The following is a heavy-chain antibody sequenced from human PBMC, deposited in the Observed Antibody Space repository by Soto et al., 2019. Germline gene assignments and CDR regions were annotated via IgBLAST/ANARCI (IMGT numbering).Heavy chain of an antibody. CDR2: ISYDGSNK. CDR3: AKEEQQLVLWFDP. Sequence: GGSLRLSCAASGFTFSSYGMHWVRQAPGKGLEWVAVISYDGSNKYYADSVKGRFTISRDNSKNTLYLQMNSLRAEDTAVYYCAKEEQQLVLWFDPWGQGTLVTVSS. CDR1: GFTFSSYG. V-gene: IGHV3-30*18. J-gene: IGHJ5*02. D-gene: IGHD6-13*01.